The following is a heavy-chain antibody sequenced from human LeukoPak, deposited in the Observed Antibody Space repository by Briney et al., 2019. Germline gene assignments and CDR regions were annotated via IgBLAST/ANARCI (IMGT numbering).Heavy chain of an antibody. Sequence: TGGSLRLSCAASGFTFSSYSMNWVRQAPGKGLEWVSSISSSSSYIYYADSVKGRFTISRDNAKNSLYLQMNSLRAEDTAVYYCARGVQDIVAILFDYWGQGTLVTVSS. D-gene: IGHD5-12*01. CDR1: GFTFSSYS. CDR3: ARGVQDIVAILFDY. CDR2: ISSSSSYI. V-gene: IGHV3-21*01. J-gene: IGHJ4*02.